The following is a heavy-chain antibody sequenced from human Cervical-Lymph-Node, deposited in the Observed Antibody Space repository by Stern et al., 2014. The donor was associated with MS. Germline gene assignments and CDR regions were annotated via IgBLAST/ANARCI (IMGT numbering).Heavy chain of an antibody. CDR1: GYTFSSYG. J-gene: IGHJ4*02. V-gene: IGHV1-18*01. Sequence: VQLVESGAEVKKPGASVKVSCKASGYTFSSYGFSWVRQAPGQGLEWMGWISVYNGAPSYAEKIQGRVTMTTDTSTSTAYMELRSLRSDDTAVYFCARETPNCSGGTCYPRIDYWGQGTLVTVSS. CDR3: ARETPNCSGGTCYPRIDY. D-gene: IGHD2-15*01. CDR2: ISVYNGAP.